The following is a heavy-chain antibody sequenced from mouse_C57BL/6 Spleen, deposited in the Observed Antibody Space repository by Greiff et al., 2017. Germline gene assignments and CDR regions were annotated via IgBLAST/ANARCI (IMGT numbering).Heavy chain of an antibody. CDR1: RFTFSSYA. J-gene: IGHJ4*01. V-gene: IGHV5-4*01. CDR3: AREGLRPHYYAMDY. CDR2: ISDGGSYT. Sequence: EVHLVESGGGLVKPGGSLKLSCAASRFTFSSYAMSWVRQTPEKRLEWVATISDGGSYTYYPDNVKGRFTISRDNAKNNLYLQMSHLKSEDTAMYYCAREGLRPHYYAMDYWGQGTSVTVSS. D-gene: IGHD1-2*01.